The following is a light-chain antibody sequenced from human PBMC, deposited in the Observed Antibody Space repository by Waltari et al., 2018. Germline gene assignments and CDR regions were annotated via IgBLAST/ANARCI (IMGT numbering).Light chain of an antibody. J-gene: IGLJ3*02. Sequence: QSALTPPASVSGSPGQPITISCTGTSSDVGGYQHVSWYQQHPGKAPKLMIYDVSKRPSGVSNRFSGPKSGNTASLTISGLQAEDEADYYCSSYTSSSTWVFGGGTKLTVL. CDR3: SSYTSSSTWV. V-gene: IGLV2-14*01. CDR1: SSDVGGYQH. CDR2: DVS.